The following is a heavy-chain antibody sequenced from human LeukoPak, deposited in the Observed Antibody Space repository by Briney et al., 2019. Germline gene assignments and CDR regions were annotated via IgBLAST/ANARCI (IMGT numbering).Heavy chain of an antibody. CDR1: GFIFANYG. V-gene: IGHV3-30*18. D-gene: IGHD1-26*01. Sequence: GGSLRLSCAASGFIFANYGMHWVRQAPGKGLEWGAIISFDGRIEYYVDSVKGRFTISRDKSKNTLYLQMNSLRPEHTAVYYCAKERASMGADAFDIWGQGTMVTVSS. J-gene: IGHJ3*02. CDR3: AKERASMGADAFDI. CDR2: ISFDGRIE.